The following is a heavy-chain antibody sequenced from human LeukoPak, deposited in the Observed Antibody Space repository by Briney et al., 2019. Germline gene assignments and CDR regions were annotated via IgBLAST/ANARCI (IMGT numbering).Heavy chain of an antibody. CDR1: GYTFTCYY. CDR2: INPSGGST. D-gene: IGHD3-22*01. J-gene: IGHJ4*02. CDR3: ARDGSGYYRTLDY. Sequence: ASVKVSCKASGYTFTCYYMHWVRQAPGQGLEWMGIINPSGGSTSYAQKFQGRVTMTRDTSTSTVYMELSSLRSEDTAVYHCARDGSGYYRTLDYWGQGTLVTVSS. V-gene: IGHV1-46*01.